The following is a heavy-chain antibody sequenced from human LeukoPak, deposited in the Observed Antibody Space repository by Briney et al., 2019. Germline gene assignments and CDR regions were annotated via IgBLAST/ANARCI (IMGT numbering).Heavy chain of an antibody. D-gene: IGHD5-18*01. J-gene: IGHJ4*02. CDR3: ARVVDTHFDY. CDR1: GFTFSSYW. V-gene: IGHV3-74*01. Sequence: GGSLRLSCAASGFTFSSYWRNWVRQAPGKGLVWVSRIKSDGSTTTYADSAKGRFTISRDNAKNTLYLQMNSLRAEDTAVYYCARVVDTHFDYWGQGTLVTVSS. CDR2: IKSDGSTT.